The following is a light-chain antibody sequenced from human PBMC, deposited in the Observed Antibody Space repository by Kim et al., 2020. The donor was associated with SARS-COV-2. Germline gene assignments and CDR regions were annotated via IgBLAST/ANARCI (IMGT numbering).Light chain of an antibody. CDR1: QSVSSF. Sequence: PGERATLSCRASQSVSSFLAWYQQKPGQAPRLLIYDASNRATGIPARFSGSGSGTDFTLTISSLEPEDFAVYYCQQRSNWPPEITFGQGTRLEIK. CDR2: DAS. J-gene: IGKJ5*01. V-gene: IGKV3-11*01. CDR3: QQRSNWPPEIT.